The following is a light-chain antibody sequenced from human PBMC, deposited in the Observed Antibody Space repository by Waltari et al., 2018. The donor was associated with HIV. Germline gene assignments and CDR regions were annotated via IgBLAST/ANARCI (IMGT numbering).Light chain of an antibody. CDR2: KNI. V-gene: IGLV3-25*03. J-gene: IGLJ2*01. Sequence: SYELKQPPSVSVSPGQTARITCSGDALPTQSAYWYQQKPGQAPVLVIYKNIERPSGIPARFSGSRSGTTVTLTISGVQAEDEADYHCQSAGGSGSYVVFGGGTKLTVL. CDR3: QSAGGSGSYVV. CDR1: ALPTQS.